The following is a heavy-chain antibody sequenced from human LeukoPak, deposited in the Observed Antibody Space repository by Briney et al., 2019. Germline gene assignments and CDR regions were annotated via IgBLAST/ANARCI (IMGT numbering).Heavy chain of an antibody. CDR2: ISYDGNNK. CDR1: GFTFSNFA. CDR3: AREEPGIAAAGMDY. V-gene: IGHV3-30-3*01. J-gene: IGHJ4*02. D-gene: IGHD6-13*01. Sequence: PGGSLRLSCAASGFTFSNFAMHWVRQAPGKGLEWVAFISYDGNNKYYADSVKGRFTISRDSSKNTLYLQVNSLRAEDTTVYYCAREEPGIAAAGMDYWGQGTLATVSS.